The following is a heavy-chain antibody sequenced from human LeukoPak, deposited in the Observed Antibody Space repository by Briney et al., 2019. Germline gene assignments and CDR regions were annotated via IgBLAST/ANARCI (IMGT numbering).Heavy chain of an antibody. J-gene: IGHJ3*02. CDR2: IYYSGST. CDR1: GGSFSGYY. V-gene: IGHV4-59*01. D-gene: IGHD1-26*01. Sequence: SETLSLTCAVYGGSFSGYYWSWIRQPPGKGLEWIGYIYYSGSTNYNPSLKSRVTISVDTSKNQFSLKLSSVTAADTAVYYCARGRYSGSYYTDAFDIWGQGTMVTVSS. CDR3: ARGRYSGSYYTDAFDI.